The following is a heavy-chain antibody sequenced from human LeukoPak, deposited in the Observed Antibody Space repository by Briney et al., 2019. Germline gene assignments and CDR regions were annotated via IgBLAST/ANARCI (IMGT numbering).Heavy chain of an antibody. Sequence: SETLSLTCTVSGGSISNYYWSWIRQPPGKGLEWIGYISYSGSTNYNPSLKSRVTISVDTSKNQFSLKLNSVTAADTAVYYCARGVDYENNYSQYGRDVGGRGTTVTVSS. J-gene: IGHJ6*02. D-gene: IGHD4-17*01. V-gene: IGHV4-59*01. CDR2: ISYSGST. CDR1: GGSISNYY. CDR3: ARGVDYENNYSQYGRDV.